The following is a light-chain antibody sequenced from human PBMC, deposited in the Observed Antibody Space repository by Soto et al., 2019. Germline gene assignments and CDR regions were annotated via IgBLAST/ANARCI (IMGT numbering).Light chain of an antibody. J-gene: IGKJ1*01. V-gene: IGKV3-20*01. CDR1: QSVSSY. CDR3: QQYGSSPRT. Sequence: IVLTQSPATLSLSPGERATLSCRASQSVSSYLAWYQQKPGQAPRLLISGAHNRAPGIPDRFSGSGSGTDFTLTISRLEPEDFAVYYCQQYGSSPRTFGQGTKVDIK. CDR2: GAH.